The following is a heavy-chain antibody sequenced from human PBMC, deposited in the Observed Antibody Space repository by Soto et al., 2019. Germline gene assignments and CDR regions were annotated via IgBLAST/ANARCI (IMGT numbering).Heavy chain of an antibody. CDR2: MNPNSGNT. D-gene: IGHD3-3*01. V-gene: IGHV1-8*01. J-gene: IGHJ6*03. Sequence: ASVKVSCKASGYTFTSYDINWVRQATGQGLEWMGWMNPNSGNTGYAQKFQGRVTMTRNTSISTAYMELSSLRSEDTAVYYCASTRFGSGYFPESAGYYMDVWGKGTTVTVAS. CDR1: GYTFTSYD. CDR3: ASTRFGSGYFPESAGYYMDV.